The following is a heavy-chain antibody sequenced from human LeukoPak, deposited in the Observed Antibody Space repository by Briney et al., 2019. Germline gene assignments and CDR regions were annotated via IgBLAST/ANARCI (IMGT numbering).Heavy chain of an antibody. CDR2: IYYSGST. J-gene: IGHJ4*02. V-gene: IGHV4-31*03. CDR1: SGSISSGGYY. Sequence: SETLSLTCTVSSGSISSGGYYWSWIRQHPGKGLEWIGYIYYSGSTYYNPSLKSRVTISVDTSKNQFSLKLSSVTAADTAVYYRARAPGEMATIIYFDYWGQGTLVTVSS. D-gene: IGHD5-24*01. CDR3: ARAPGEMATIIYFDY.